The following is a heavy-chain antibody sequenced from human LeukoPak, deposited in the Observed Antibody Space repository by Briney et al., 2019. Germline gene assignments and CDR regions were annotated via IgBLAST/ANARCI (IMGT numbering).Heavy chain of an antibody. V-gene: IGHV4-39*01. Sequence: SETLSLTCTVSGGCISSSSYYWGWIRQPPGKGQEWIGSIYYSGSTYYNPSLKSRVTISVDTSKNQFSLKLSSVTAADTAVYYCARLAGSYGSGSYYVDYWGQGTLVTVSS. CDR2: IYYSGST. CDR1: GGCISSSSYY. CDR3: ARLAGSYGSGSYYVDY. J-gene: IGHJ4*02. D-gene: IGHD3-10*01.